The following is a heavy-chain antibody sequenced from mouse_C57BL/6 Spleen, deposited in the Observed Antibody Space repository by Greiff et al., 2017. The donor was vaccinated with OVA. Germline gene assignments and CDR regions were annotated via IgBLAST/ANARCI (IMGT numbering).Heavy chain of an antibody. J-gene: IGHJ2*01. CDR2: IYPGDGDT. CDR3: AREGLSYYFDY. CDR1: GYAFSSYW. D-gene: IGHD1-1*02. Sequence: VQLQQSGAELVKPGASVKISCKASGYAFSSYWMNWVKQRPGKGLEWIGQIYPGDGDTNYNGKFKGKATLTADKSSSTAYMQLSSLTSEDSAVYFCAREGLSYYFDYWGQGTTLTVSS. V-gene: IGHV1-80*01.